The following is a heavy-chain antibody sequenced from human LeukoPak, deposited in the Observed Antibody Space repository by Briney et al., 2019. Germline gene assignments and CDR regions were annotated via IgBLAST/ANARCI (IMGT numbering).Heavy chain of an antibody. Sequence: APVKVSCKASGYTFTGYYMHWVRQAPGQGLEWMGWINPNSGGTNYAQKFQGRVTMTRDTSISTAYMELSRLRSDDTAVYYCAREDSGSYWTFDYWGQGTLVTVSS. J-gene: IGHJ4*02. V-gene: IGHV1-2*02. D-gene: IGHD1-26*01. CDR1: GYTFTGYY. CDR2: INPNSGGT. CDR3: AREDSGSYWTFDY.